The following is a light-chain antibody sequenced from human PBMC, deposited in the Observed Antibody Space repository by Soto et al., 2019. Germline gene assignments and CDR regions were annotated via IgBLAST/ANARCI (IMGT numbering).Light chain of an antibody. CDR2: DAS. J-gene: IGKJ1*01. V-gene: IGKV1-5*01. CDR3: QQYGSSGT. CDR1: QSISSW. Sequence: DIQMTQSPSTLSASVGDRVTITCRASQSISSWLAWYQQKPGKAPKLLIYDASSLESGVPSRFSGSGSGTEFTLTISSLQPDDFAVYYCQQYGSSGTFGQGTKVDI.